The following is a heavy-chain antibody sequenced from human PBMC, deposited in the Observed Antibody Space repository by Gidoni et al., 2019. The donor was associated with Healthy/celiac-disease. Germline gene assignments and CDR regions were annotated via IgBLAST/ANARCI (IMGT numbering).Heavy chain of an antibody. CDR1: GYSISSGYY. CDR3: ARRSDYYDSSGYFDS. J-gene: IGHJ4*02. D-gene: IGHD3-22*01. V-gene: IGHV4-38-2*01. Sequence: QVQLQESGPGLVKPSETLSLTCAVSGYSISSGYYWGWIRQPPEKGLEWIGNIYHSGGTYYNPSLKSRVTISVDTSKNQFSLRLSSVTAADTAIYYCARRSDYYDSSGYFDSWGQGTLVSVSS. CDR2: IYHSGGT.